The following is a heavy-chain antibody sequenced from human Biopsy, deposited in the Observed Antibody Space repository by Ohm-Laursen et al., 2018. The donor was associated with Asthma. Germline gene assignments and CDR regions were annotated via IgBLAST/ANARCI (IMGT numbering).Heavy chain of an antibody. D-gene: IGHD3-22*01. CDR2: ITSSSNYA. J-gene: IGHJ4*02. CDR1: GFTFSSFN. CDR3: ARGDSSNWSHYYFDY. Sequence: SLRLSCAASGFTFSSFNFHWVRQAPGKGLEWVSSITSSSNYAFYADSVQGRFTISRDYSKNTLYLQMHSLRAEDTAVYYCARGDSSNWSHYYFDYWGQGTLVTVSS. V-gene: IGHV3-21*04.